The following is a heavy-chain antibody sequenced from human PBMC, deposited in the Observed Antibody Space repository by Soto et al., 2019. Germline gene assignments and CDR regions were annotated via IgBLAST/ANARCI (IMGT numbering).Heavy chain of an antibody. CDR1: GGTFSSYT. J-gene: IGHJ3*02. V-gene: IGHV1-69*02. CDR2: IIPILGIA. Sequence: SVKVSCKASGGTFSSYTISWVRQAPGQGLEWMGRIIPILGIANYAQKFQGRVTITADKSTSTAYMELSSLRSEDTAVYYCALPGYMFSNEYDIWGQGTLVTVSS. CDR3: ALPGYMFSNEYDI. D-gene: IGHD3-10*02.